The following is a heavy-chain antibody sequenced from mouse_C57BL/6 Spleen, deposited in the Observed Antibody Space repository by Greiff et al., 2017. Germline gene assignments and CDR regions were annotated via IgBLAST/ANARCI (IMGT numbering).Heavy chain of an antibody. CDR3: TREGGRGYYYAMDY. J-gene: IGHJ4*01. CDR1: GFTFSSYA. V-gene: IGHV5-9-1*02. Sequence: DVQLVESGEGLVKPGGSLKLSCAASGFTFSSYAMSWVRQTPEKRLEWVAYISSGGDYIYYADTVKGRFTISRDNARNTLYLQMSSLKSEDTAMYYCTREGGRGYYYAMDYWGQGTSVTVSS. D-gene: IGHD1-1*01. CDR2: ISSGGDYI.